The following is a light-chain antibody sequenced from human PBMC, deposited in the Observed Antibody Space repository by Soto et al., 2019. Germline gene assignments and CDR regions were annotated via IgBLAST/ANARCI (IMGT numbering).Light chain of an antibody. V-gene: IGKV3-20*01. CDR2: GAS. J-gene: IGKJ4*01. Sequence: VVLTQSPATLSFSPGERATLSCRTSLSVSVYLDWYQQKPGQAPRLLIYGASSRAAGIPDRFSGSGSGTDFSLTISRLEPEDFAVYYCQQYGSSVTFGGGTKVDI. CDR1: LSVSVY. CDR3: QQYGSSVT.